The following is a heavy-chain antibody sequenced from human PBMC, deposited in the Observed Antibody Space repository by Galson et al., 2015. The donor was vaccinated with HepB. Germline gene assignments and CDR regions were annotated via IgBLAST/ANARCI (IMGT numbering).Heavy chain of an antibody. V-gene: IGHV3-64D*06. CDR2: ISSNGGST. D-gene: IGHD2-8*01. Sequence: SVRLSCAASGFTFSSYAMHWVRQAPGKGLEYVSAISSNGGSTYYADSVKGRFTISRDNSKNTLYLQMSSLRAEDTAVYYCVKGVYCTNGVCGFGYYYGMDVWGQGTTVTVSS. CDR3: VKGVYCTNGVCGFGYYYGMDV. CDR1: GFTFSSYA. J-gene: IGHJ6*02.